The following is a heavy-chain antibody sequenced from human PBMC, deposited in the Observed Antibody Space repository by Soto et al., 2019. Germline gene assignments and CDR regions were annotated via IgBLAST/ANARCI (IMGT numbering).Heavy chain of an antibody. CDR3: ARAISQFSIAVAGPLYG. Sequence: QVQLVQSGAEVKKPGASVKVSCKASGYTFTSYAMHWVRQAPGQRLEWMGWINAGNGNTKYSQKFQGRVTITRDTSXSXXYMELSSLRSEDTAVYYCARAISQFSIAVAGPLYGWGQGTLVTVSS. D-gene: IGHD6-19*01. CDR2: INAGNGNT. V-gene: IGHV1-3*01. CDR1: GYTFTSYA. J-gene: IGHJ4*02.